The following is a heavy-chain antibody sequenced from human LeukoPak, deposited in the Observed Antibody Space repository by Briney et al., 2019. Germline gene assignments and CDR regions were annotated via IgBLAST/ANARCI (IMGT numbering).Heavy chain of an antibody. J-gene: IGHJ4*02. D-gene: IGHD2-2*01. CDR1: GFTFSDHY. Sequence: GGSLRLSCAASGFTFSDHYMDWVRQAPGNGLEWVGRIRKRVNSYTTEYAASVKGRITISRDDSKNSVDLQMNSLKIEDTAMYFCARVSDQFSIDNWGQGTLITVSS. V-gene: IGHV3-72*01. CDR3: ARVSDQFSIDN. CDR2: IRKRVNSYTT.